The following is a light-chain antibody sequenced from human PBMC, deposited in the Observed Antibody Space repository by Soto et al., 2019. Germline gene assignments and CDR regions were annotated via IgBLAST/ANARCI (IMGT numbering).Light chain of an antibody. J-gene: IGLJ1*01. CDR1: NIGSRS. V-gene: IGLV3-21*02. CDR3: QVWDSTSDHYV. Sequence: SYDLTQLPSVSVAPGQTASISCGGNNIGSRSVHWYQQKPGQAPVLVVYDDRDRPSGIPERFAGSNSGNTATLTISRVEAGDEADYYCQVWDSTSDHYVFGTGTKVTVL. CDR2: DDR.